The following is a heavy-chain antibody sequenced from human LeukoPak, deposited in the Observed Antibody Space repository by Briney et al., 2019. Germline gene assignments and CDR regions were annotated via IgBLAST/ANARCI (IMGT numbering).Heavy chain of an antibody. Sequence: PSETPSLTCTVSGGSIGNYYWSWIRQPAGKRLEWLGRIYSRGSTNYNPSLESRVTVSVDTSKNQFSLKLSSVTAADTAVYYCAREHMVRGVIDRWGQGALVTVSS. CDR3: AREHMVRGVIDR. V-gene: IGHV4-4*07. CDR2: IYSRGST. D-gene: IGHD3-10*01. J-gene: IGHJ4*02. CDR1: GGSIGNYY.